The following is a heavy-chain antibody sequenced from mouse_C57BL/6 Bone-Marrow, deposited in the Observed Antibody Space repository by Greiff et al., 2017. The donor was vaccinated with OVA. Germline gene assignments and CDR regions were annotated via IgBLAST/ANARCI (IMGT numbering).Heavy chain of an antibody. CDR1: GYTFTSYG. D-gene: IGHD2-5*01. CDR3: ARGNYSNYEDYFDY. V-gene: IGHV1-81*01. Sequence: QVQLQQSGAELARPGASVKLSCKASGYTFTSYGISWVKQRTGQGLEWIGEIYPRSGNTYYNEKFKGKATLTADKSSSTAYMELRSLTSEDSAVYFCARGNYSNYEDYFDYWGQGTTLTVSS. CDR2: IYPRSGNT. J-gene: IGHJ2*01.